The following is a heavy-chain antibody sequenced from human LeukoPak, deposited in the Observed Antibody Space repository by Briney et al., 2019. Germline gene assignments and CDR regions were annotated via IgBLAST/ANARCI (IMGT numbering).Heavy chain of an antibody. J-gene: IGHJ6*04. CDR1: GFTFDDYG. Sequence: GGSLRLSCGVSGFTFDDYGMSWVRQAPGKGLEWDSGITWNGGKTGCTDSVKGRFTISRDNAMNSLYLQMNSLRAEDTAVYYCAELGITMIGGVWGKGTTVTISS. V-gene: IGHV3-20*04. D-gene: IGHD3-10*02. CDR2: ITWNGGKT. CDR3: AELGITMIGGV.